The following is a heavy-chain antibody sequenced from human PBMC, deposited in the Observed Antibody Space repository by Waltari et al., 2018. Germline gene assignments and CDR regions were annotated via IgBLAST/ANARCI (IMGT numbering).Heavy chain of an antibody. J-gene: IGHJ6*03. CDR2: ISAYNGNT. V-gene: IGHV1-18*01. CDR1: GYTFTSYG. CDR3: ARDGVVGGDHVNPTVGPYYYYMDV. Sequence: QVQLVQSGAEVKKPGASVKVSCKASGYTFTSYGISWVRQAPGQGLEWMGWISAYNGNTNYAQKLQGRVTMTKDTSTSTAYMELRSLRSDDTAVYYWARDGVVGGDHVNPTVGPYYYYMDVWGKGTTVTVSS. D-gene: IGHD4-17*01.